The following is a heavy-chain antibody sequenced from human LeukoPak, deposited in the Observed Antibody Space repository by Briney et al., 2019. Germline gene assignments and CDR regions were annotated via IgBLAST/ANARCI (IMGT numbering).Heavy chain of an antibody. CDR1: GGSVRSPDYC. D-gene: IGHD6-6*01. Sequence: SETLSLTCTVSGGSVRSPDYCWSCIRQHPGKGLEWIAYIHYSGDTYANPSLKGRVTTSLDTSKRQFSLRLSSVPAADTAVYYCASLIAARTDEDRWGQGTLVTVSS. CDR2: IHYSGDT. CDR3: ASLIAARTDEDR. J-gene: IGHJ5*02. V-gene: IGHV4-31*03.